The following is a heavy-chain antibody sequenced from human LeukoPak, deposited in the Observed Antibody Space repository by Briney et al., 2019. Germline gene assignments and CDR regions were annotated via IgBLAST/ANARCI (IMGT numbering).Heavy chain of an antibody. V-gene: IGHV4-34*01. CDR2: INDSGRT. Sequence: SETLTLTCAVYGGSFSNYYWSWIRQPPGKGLEWIGEINDSGRTNYNPSLMSRVTVSVDTSKNQFSLRLTSVTATDTAVYYCARRWNDGMNYYIDVWGNGTTVSVSS. D-gene: IGHD1-1*01. CDR1: GGSFSNYY. CDR3: ARRWNDGMNYYIDV. J-gene: IGHJ6*03.